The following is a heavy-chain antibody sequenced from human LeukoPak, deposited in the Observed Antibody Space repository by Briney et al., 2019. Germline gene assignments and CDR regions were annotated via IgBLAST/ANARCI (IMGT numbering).Heavy chain of an antibody. CDR3: TTGNWGPY. CDR1: GFTFSDAW. D-gene: IGHD7-27*01. Sequence: PGGSLRLSCAASGFTFSDAWMNWVRQAPGKGLEWVGRIKRKTDAGTADYAAPVKGRFTISRDDSKNTLFLQMNSLKTEDTAVYYCTTGNWGPYWGQGTLVTVSS. CDR2: IKRKTDAGTA. V-gene: IGHV3-15*07. J-gene: IGHJ4*02.